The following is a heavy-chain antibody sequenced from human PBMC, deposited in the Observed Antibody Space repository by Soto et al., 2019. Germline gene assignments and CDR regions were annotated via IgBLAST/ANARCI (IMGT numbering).Heavy chain of an antibody. Sequence: QVHLVQSGAEVKKPGASVKVSCKASGYAFTSYGMSWVRQAPGQGLEWMGWINTYNSDTNSAPRLQGRITMTTDTSTSTAYMELRSLTSDDTAVYYCVRDERDSCRGGNCFDFDDWGQGTLVSVSS. V-gene: IGHV1-18*04. J-gene: IGHJ4*02. CDR3: VRDERDSCRGGNCFDFDD. CDR1: GYAFTSYG. CDR2: INTYNSDT. D-gene: IGHD2-15*01.